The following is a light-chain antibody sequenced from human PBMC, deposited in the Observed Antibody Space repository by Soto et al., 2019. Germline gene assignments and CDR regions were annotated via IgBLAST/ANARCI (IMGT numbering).Light chain of an antibody. V-gene: IGLV6-57*01. J-gene: IGLJ3*02. CDR2: EDT. CDR3: QSYDSSNQGV. Sequence: NFMLTQPHSVSESPGKTVTISCTRSSGSIASNYVQWYQQRPGRSPTTVIYEDTQRPSGVPDRFSGSIDTSSKSASLTISGLKTEDEADYYCQSYDSSNQGVFGGGTKLTVL. CDR1: SGSIASNY.